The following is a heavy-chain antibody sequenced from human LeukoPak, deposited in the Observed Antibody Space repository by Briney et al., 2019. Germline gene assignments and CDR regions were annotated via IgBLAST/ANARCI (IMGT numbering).Heavy chain of an antibody. D-gene: IGHD6-6*01. Sequence: NSSETPSLTCTVSGVSVSSPDSCWSWIRQPPGKGLEWIGNVYYIGTASYNSTLKTRVTTSVDKAKNHFSLSLTSVTAADTAIYFCARNTSSSPWFDPWGQGTLVTVSS. CDR2: VYYIGTA. V-gene: IGHV4-61*03. CDR3: ARNTSSSPWFDP. CDR1: GVSVSSPDSC. J-gene: IGHJ5*02.